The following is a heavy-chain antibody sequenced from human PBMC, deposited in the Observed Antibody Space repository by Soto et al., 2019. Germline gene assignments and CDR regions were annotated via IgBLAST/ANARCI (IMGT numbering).Heavy chain of an antibody. CDR3: ARDLSLNVWFGGYSYGMDV. Sequence: QVQLVQSGAEVKKPGASVKVSCKASGYTFTGYYMHWVRQAPGQGLEWMGWINPNSGGTNYAQKFQGRVTMTRDTSISTAYMELSRLRSDDTAVYYCARDLSLNVWFGGYSYGMDVWGQGTTVTVSS. J-gene: IGHJ6*02. CDR2: INPNSGGT. CDR1: GYTFTGYY. D-gene: IGHD3-10*01. V-gene: IGHV1-2*02.